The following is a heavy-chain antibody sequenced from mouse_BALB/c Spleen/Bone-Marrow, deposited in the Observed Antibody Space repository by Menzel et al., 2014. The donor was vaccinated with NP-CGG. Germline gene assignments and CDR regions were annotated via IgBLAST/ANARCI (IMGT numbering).Heavy chain of an antibody. CDR1: GYTFSNYW. CDR3: TTLARNKFDY. J-gene: IGHJ2*01. V-gene: IGHV1-5*01. D-gene: IGHD3-1*01. CDR2: IYPGNSDT. Sequence: EVQLQQSGTVLARPGAAVKMSCKASGYTFSNYWMHWVKQRPGQGLEWIGTIYPGNSDTTYNQKFKGKATLTAVTSTSTAYMELSSLTNEDSAVYYCTTLARNKFDYWGQGTTLTVS.